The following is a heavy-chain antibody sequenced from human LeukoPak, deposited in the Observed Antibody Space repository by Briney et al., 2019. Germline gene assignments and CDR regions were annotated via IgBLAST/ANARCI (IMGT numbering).Heavy chain of an antibody. Sequence: GGSLRLSCAATGFSFRSYWMNWVRQAPGKGLVWLAIIKQDGSEKHYKGSVEGRFTISRDNAKNSLHLQMNSLRAEDTAVYYCAGGSGYLITSWGQGTLVTVSS. V-gene: IGHV3-7*01. J-gene: IGHJ5*02. CDR2: IKQDGSEK. D-gene: IGHD3-9*01. CDR1: GFSFRSYW. CDR3: AGGSGYLITS.